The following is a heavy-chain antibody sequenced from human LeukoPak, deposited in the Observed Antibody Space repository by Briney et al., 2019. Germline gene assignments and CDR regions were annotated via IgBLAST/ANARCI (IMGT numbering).Heavy chain of an antibody. CDR2: ISSSSYI. CDR3: ARDRHSYGYGFDY. V-gene: IGHV3-21*01. Sequence: GGSLRLSCAASGFTLSSYSMNWVRQAPGKGLEWVSSISSSSYIYYADSVKGRFTISRDNAKNSLYLQMNSLRAEDTAVYYCARDRHSYGYGFDYWGQGTLVPVSS. D-gene: IGHD5-18*01. J-gene: IGHJ4*02. CDR1: GFTLSSYS.